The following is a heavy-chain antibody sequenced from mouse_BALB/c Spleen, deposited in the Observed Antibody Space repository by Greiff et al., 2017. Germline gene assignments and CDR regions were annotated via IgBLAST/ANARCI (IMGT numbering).Heavy chain of an antibody. CDR2: INSNGGST. CDR3: ARDYYGYSYYAMDY. J-gene: IGHJ4*01. V-gene: IGHV5-6-3*01. CDR1: GFTFSSYG. Sequence: EVMLVESGGGLVQPGGSLKLSCAASGFTFSSYGMSWVRQTPDKRLELVATINSNGGSTYYPDSVKGRFTISRDNAKNTLYLQMSSLKSEDTAMYYCARDYYGYSYYAMDYWGQGTSVTVSS. D-gene: IGHD1-2*01.